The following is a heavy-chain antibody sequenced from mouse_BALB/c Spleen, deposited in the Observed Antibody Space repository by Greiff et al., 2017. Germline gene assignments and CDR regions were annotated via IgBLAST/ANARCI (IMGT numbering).Heavy chain of an antibody. D-gene: IGHD2-14*01. V-gene: IGHV5-17*02. CDR2: ISSGSSTI. J-gene: IGHJ2*01. Sequence: QGVESGGGLVQPGGSRKLSCAASGFTFSSFGMHWVRQAPEKGLEWVAYISSGSSTIYYADTVKGRFTISRDNPKNTLFLQMTSLRSEDTAMYYCARSGYRYGYFDYWGQGTTLTVSS. CDR3: ARSGYRYGYFDY. CDR1: GFTFSSFG.